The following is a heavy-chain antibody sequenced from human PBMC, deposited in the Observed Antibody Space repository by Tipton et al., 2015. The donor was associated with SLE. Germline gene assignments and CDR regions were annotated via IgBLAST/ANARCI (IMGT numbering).Heavy chain of an antibody. Sequence: TLSLTCTVSGGSISSGDYYWSWIRQPPGKGLEWIGYIYYSGSTYYNPSLKSRVTISVDTSKNQFSLKLSSVTAADTAVYYCARYPESNYHWFGPWGQGALVTVSS. V-gene: IGHV4-30-4*01. J-gene: IGHJ5*02. CDR3: ARYPESNYHWFGP. CDR2: IYYSGST. CDR1: GGSISSGDYY. D-gene: IGHD4-11*01.